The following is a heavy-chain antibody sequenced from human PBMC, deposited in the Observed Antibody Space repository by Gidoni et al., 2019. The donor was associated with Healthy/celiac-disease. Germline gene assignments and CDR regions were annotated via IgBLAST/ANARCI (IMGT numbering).Heavy chain of an antibody. CDR1: GGTVSSYA. V-gene: IGHV1-69*01. Sequence: QVQLVQSGAEVQKPGSSVKVSCKASGGTVSSYAISWVRQAPGQGLEWMGGLIPIFGTANYAQKFQGRVTITADESTSTAYMELSSLRSEDTAVYYCARLYADRFGSSGYYPWGQGTLVTVSS. CDR2: LIPIFGTA. CDR3: ARLYADRFGSSGYYP. J-gene: IGHJ5*02. D-gene: IGHD3-22*01.